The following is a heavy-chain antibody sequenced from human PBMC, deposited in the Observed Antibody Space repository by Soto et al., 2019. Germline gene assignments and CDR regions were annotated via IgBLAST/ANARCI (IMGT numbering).Heavy chain of an antibody. CDR3: ATPKLGFDWFDH. J-gene: IGHJ5*02. V-gene: IGHV4-39*01. CDR1: GGSISSSSYY. Sequence: SETLSLTCTVSGGSISSSSYYWGWIRQPPGKGLEWIGSIYYSGSTYYNPSLKSRVTISVDTSKNQYSLKLSSVTAADTAVYYCATPKLGFDWFDHWGQGTLVTVSS. D-gene: IGHD3-10*01. CDR2: IYYSGST.